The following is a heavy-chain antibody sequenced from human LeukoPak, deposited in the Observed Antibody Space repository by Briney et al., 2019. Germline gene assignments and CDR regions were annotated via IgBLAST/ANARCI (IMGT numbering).Heavy chain of an antibody. CDR3: ARDLAIFGVVIPL. D-gene: IGHD3-3*01. Sequence: GGSLRLSCAASGFTVSSNYMSWVRQAPGKGLEWVSVIYSGGSTYYADSVKGRFTISRDNSKNTLYLQMNSLRAEDTAVYYCARDLAIFGVVIPLWGQGTLVTVSS. CDR2: IYSGGST. J-gene: IGHJ4*02. CDR1: GFTVSSNY. V-gene: IGHV3-66*01.